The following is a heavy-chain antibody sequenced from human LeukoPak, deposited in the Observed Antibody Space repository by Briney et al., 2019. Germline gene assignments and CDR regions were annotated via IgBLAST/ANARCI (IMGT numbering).Heavy chain of an antibody. CDR2: INPSGGST. CDR3: ARGVSIAVAGTRTYYYGMDV. V-gene: IGHV1-46*01. CDR1: GYTFTSYY. D-gene: IGHD6-19*01. J-gene: IGHJ6*02. Sequence: GASVKVSCKASGYTFTSYYMHWVRQAPGQGLEWMGIINPSGGSTSYAQKFQGRVTMTRDTSTSTVYMELSSLRSEDTAVYYCARGVSIAVAGTRTYYYGMDVWGQGTTVTVSS.